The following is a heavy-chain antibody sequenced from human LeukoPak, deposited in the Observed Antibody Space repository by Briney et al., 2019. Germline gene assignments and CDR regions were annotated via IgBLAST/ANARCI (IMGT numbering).Heavy chain of an antibody. CDR3: ARVSYYYDSSGYYTEYFQH. J-gene: IGHJ1*01. Sequence: TSETLSLTCTVSGGSVSSGSYYWSWIRQPPGKGLEWIGYIYYSGSTNYNPSLKSRVTISVDTSKNQFSLKLSSVTAADTAVYYCARVSYYYDSSGYYTEYFQHWGRGTLVTVSS. CDR2: IYYSGST. CDR1: GGSVSSGSYY. V-gene: IGHV4-61*01. D-gene: IGHD3-22*01.